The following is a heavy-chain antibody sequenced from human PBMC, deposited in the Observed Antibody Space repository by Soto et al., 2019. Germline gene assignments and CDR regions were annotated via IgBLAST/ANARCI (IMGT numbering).Heavy chain of an antibody. CDR2: INAGNGNT. CDR3: ARDLYLPKMEEQYYYDSSGNNWFDP. J-gene: IGHJ5*02. D-gene: IGHD3-22*01. CDR1: GYTFTSYA. V-gene: IGHV1-3*01. Sequence: ASVKVSCKASGYTFTSYAMHWVRQAPGQRLERIGWINAGNGNTKYSQKFQGRVTITRDTSASTAYMELSSLRSEDTAVYYCARDLYLPKMEEQYYYDSSGNNWFDPWGQGTLVTVSS.